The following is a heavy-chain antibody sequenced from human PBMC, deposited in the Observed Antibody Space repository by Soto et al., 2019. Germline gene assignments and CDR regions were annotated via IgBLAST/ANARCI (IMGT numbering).Heavy chain of an antibody. Sequence: SETLSLTCAVSGGSISSGGYSWSWIRQPPGKGLEWIGYIYHSGSTYYNPSLKSRVTISVDRSKNQFSLKLSSVTAADTAVYYCARYYDILTYGMDVWGQGTTVTVSS. CDR1: GGSISSGGYS. V-gene: IGHV4-30-2*01. D-gene: IGHD3-9*01. CDR2: IYHSGST. CDR3: ARYYDILTYGMDV. J-gene: IGHJ6*02.